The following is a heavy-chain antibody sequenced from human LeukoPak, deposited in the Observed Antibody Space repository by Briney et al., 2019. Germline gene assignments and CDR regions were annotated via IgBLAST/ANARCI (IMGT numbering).Heavy chain of an antibody. J-gene: IGHJ6*02. V-gene: IGHV1-24*01. CDR2: FDPEDGET. D-gene: IGHD4-17*01. CDR3: ARGNWGFYYGDYLNGMDV. CDR1: GYTLTELS. Sequence: ASVKVSCKVSGYTLTELSMHWVRQAPGKGLEWMGGFDPEDGETIYAQKFQGRVTMTEDTSTDTAYMELSSLRSEDTAVYYCARGNWGFYYGDYLNGMDVWGQGTTVTVSS.